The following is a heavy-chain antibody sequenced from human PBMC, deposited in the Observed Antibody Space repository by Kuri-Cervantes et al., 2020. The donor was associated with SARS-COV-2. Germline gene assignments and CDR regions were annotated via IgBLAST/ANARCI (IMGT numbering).Heavy chain of an antibody. CDR1: EFTFSSYA. CDR2: IWYDGSNK. J-gene: IGHJ6*02. CDR3: AREASSDYDPYYYYYGMDV. D-gene: IGHD5-12*01. Sequence: GESLKISCSASEFTFSSYAMHWVRQAPGKGLEWVAVIWYDGSNKYYADSVKGRFTISRDNSKNTLYLRMNSLRAEDTAVYYCAREASSDYDPYYYYYGMDVWGQGTTVTVSS. V-gene: IGHV3-33*08.